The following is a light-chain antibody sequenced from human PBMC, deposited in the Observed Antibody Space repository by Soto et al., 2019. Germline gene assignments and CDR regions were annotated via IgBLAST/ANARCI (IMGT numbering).Light chain of an antibody. CDR1: STDVGGYNY. V-gene: IGLV2-11*01. Sequence: QSVLTQPPSAAGSPGQSVTISCTGTSTDVGGYNYVSWYQQYPGKAPKLMISGVSERPSGVPDRFSGSKSGNTASLTISGLQAEDEADYYCCSYVDTDTWVFGGGTKVTVL. CDR2: GVS. CDR3: CSYVDTDTWV. J-gene: IGLJ3*02.